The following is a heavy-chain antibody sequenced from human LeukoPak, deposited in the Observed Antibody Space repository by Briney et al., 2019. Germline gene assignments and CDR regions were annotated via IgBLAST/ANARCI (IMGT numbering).Heavy chain of an antibody. V-gene: IGHV3-66*01. CDR3: ARELELRPPGGMDV. J-gene: IGHJ6*02. CDR2: IYSGGST. D-gene: IGHD1-7*01. Sequence: PGGSLRLSCAASGFTFSSYAMSWVRQAPGKGLEWVSVIYSGGSTYYADSVKGRFTISRDNSKNTLYLQMNSLRAEDTAVYYCARELELRPPGGMDVWGQGTTVTVSS. CDR1: GFTFSSYA.